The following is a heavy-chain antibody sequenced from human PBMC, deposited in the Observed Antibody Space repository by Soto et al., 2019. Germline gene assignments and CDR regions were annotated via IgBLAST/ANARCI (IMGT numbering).Heavy chain of an antibody. D-gene: IGHD6-13*01. CDR3: ARGDSSSWYYYYYMDV. Sequence: GSLRLSCAASGFTFSSYWMHWVRQAPGKGLVWVSRINSDGSSTSYADSVKGRFTISRDNAKNTLYLQMNSLRAEDTAVYYCARGDSSSWYYYYYMDVWGKGTTVTVSS. CDR2: INSDGSST. J-gene: IGHJ6*03. CDR1: GFTFSSYW. V-gene: IGHV3-74*01.